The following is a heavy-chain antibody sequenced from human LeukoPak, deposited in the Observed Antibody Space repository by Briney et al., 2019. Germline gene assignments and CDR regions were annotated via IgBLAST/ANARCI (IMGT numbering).Heavy chain of an antibody. D-gene: IGHD1-26*01. CDR1: GFTVSSNY. Sequence: PGGSLRLSCAASGFTVSSNYMSWIRQPPGKGLEWIGSIYYSGSTYYNPSLKSRVTISVDTSKNQFSLKLSSVTAADTAVYYCARDRIVGARKNYGMDVWGQGTTVTVSS. CDR2: IYYSGST. CDR3: ARDRIVGARKNYGMDV. V-gene: IGHV4-39*07. J-gene: IGHJ6*02.